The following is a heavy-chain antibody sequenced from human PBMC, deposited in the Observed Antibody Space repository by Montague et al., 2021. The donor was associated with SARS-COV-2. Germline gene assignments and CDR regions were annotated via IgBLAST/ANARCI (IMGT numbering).Heavy chain of an antibody. CDR1: GGSIKTYIW. CDR3: AKDVSLSVAALDS. Sequence: SETLSLTCAVSGGSIKTYIWWSWVRQAPGKGLEWLGEILHSGTANYNPPLNSRVTISVDKSRNEFSLKLSSLTAAATAVYFCAKDVSLSVAALDSWGQGTLVTVSS. D-gene: IGHD6-19*01. V-gene: IGHV4-4*02. CDR2: ILHSGTA. J-gene: IGHJ4*02.